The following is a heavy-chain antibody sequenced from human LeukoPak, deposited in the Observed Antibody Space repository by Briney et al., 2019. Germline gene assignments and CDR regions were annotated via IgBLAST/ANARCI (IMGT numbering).Heavy chain of an antibody. J-gene: IGHJ4*02. Sequence: GQSLKISCKGSGYSFSTYWIGWVRQIPGKGLEWMGIIYPGDSDTRYSPSLQGQGTISAGKSISAASLQASSLKPPDTAMYYCARLNDDNSSGYYYVADYWGQGTLVTVSS. V-gene: IGHV5-51*01. CDR3: ARLNDDNSSGYYYVADY. D-gene: IGHD3-22*01. CDR2: IYPGDSDT. CDR1: GYSFSTYW.